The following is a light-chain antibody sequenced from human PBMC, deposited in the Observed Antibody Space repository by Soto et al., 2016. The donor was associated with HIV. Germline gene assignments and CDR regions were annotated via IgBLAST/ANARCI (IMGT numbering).Light chain of an antibody. J-gene: IGKJ1*01. V-gene: IGKV1-5*03. Sequence: DIRMTQSSSTLSASLGDRVTITCRASQSINKWLAWYQQKPGKAPNLLIYKASTSQSGVPSTFSGSGSGTEFTLIISSLQPDDFATYYCQQYNSYPWTFGQGDQGGNQT. CDR2: KAS. CDR1: QSINKW. CDR3: QQYNSYPWT.